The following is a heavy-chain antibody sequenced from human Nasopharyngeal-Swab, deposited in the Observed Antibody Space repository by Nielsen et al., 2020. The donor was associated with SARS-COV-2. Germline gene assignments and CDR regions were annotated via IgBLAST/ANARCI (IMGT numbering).Heavy chain of an antibody. Sequence: SETLSLTCAVFGGSFSGYYWRWIRQPPGKGLEWIGEINHSGSTNYNPSLKSRVTISVDTSKNQFSLKLTSVTAADTAVYYCARALEYSRGMDVWGQGTTVTVSS. J-gene: IGHJ6*02. D-gene: IGHD6-6*01. CDR1: GGSFSGYY. CDR2: INHSGST. CDR3: ARALEYSRGMDV. V-gene: IGHV4-34*01.